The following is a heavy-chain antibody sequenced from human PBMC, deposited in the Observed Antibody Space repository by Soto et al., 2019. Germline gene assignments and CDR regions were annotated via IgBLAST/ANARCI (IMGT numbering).Heavy chain of an antibody. CDR1: GDSVSSDNYF. V-gene: IGHV4-61*01. CDR2: IYSSGNT. CDR3: ARDIRGYSRAFDY. D-gene: IGHD5-18*01. J-gene: IGHJ4*02. Sequence: KPSETLSLTCTVAGDSVSSDNYFWTWIRQPPGKGLEWIGYIYSSGNTNYNPSLKSRVSISLDRSRNQFSLKLTSVTAADTAVYYCARDIRGYSRAFDYWGQGTLVTVSS.